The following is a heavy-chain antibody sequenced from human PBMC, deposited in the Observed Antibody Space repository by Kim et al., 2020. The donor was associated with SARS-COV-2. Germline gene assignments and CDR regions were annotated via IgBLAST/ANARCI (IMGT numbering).Heavy chain of an antibody. CDR2: IWYDGSNK. J-gene: IGHJ4*02. CDR1: GFTFSSYG. Sequence: GGSLRLSYAASGFTFSSYGMHWVRQAPGKGLEWVAVIWYDGSNKYYADSVKGRFTISRDNSKNTLYLQMNSLRAEDTAVYYCARGSGYDWGAFDYWGQGTLVTVSS. V-gene: IGHV3-33*01. CDR3: ARGSGYDWGAFDY. D-gene: IGHD5-12*01.